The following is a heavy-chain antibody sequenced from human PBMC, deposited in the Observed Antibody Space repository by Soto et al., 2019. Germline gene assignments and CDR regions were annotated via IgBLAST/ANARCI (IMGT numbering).Heavy chain of an antibody. CDR1: GYTFTSYA. Sequence: QVQLVQSGAEVKKPGASVKVSCKASGYTFTSYAMHWVRQAPGQRLEWMGWINAGNGNTKYSQKFQGRVTITRDTSASKAYMELSSLRAEDTAVYYCARGGDSGATKSWFDPWGQGTLVTVSS. D-gene: IGHD4-17*01. CDR3: ARGGDSGATKSWFDP. V-gene: IGHV1-3*01. J-gene: IGHJ5*02. CDR2: INAGNGNT.